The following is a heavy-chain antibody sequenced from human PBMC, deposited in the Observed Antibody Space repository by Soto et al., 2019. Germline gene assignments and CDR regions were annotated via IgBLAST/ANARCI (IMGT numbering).Heavy chain of an antibody. CDR3: AIDYWKDYYNGMDV. J-gene: IGHJ6*02. CDR1: GYSFTNYA. CDR2: INAGNGNT. Sequence: QVQLVQSGAEVKKPGVSVKVSCKASGYSFTNYAMHWVRQGPGQGLEWMGWINAGNGNTKYSQKFQGRVTITRDTSASTLYMELSSMRCKNTAVYYCAIDYWKDYYNGMDVWGQGTTVTVSS. V-gene: IGHV1-3*01. D-gene: IGHD1-1*01.